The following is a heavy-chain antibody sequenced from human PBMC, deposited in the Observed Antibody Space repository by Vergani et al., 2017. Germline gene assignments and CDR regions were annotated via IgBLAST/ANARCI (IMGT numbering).Heavy chain of an antibody. CDR1: GFTVSSNY. D-gene: IGHD2-21*01. J-gene: IGHJ4*02. CDR3: ASGGDYSGSYFDY. CDR2: IYSGGRT. Sequence: ELQLVESGGGLFQPGGSLRLSCAASGFTVSSNYMSWVRQAPGKGLEWVSVIYSGGRTYYADSVKGRFTISRDNSKNTLYLQMNSLRAEDTAVYYCASGGDYSGSYFDYWGQGTLVTVSS. V-gene: IGHV3-66*02.